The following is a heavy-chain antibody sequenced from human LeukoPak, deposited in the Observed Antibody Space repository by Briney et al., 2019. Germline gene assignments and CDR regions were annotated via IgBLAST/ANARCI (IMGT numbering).Heavy chain of an antibody. CDR2: IYSGGSRT. Sequence: GVSLTLSCAASGFTFSRYWVHWVRHAPGRGLVWVSRIYSGGSRTRCAPCEKGRFTISRDNAKNTLYLQMNSLRAEDTAVYYCAREYSYGMYYYYYYMDVWGKGTTVTVSS. J-gene: IGHJ6*03. V-gene: IGHV3-74*01. CDR1: GFTFSRYW. D-gene: IGHD5-18*01. CDR3: AREYSYGMYYYYYYMDV.